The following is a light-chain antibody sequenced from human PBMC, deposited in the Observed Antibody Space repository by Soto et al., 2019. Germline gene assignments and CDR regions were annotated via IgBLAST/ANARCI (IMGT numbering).Light chain of an antibody. Sequence: QSVLTQPPSVSGAPGQRVTISCTGSSSNIGAHYDVHWYQQLPGTAPNLLIYGNSNRTSGVPDRFSGSKSGTSASLAITGLQDEDEADYYCQSYDNSLSVYVFGTGTKLTVL. CDR1: SSNIGAHYD. CDR3: QSYDNSLSVYV. V-gene: IGLV1-40*01. J-gene: IGLJ1*01. CDR2: GNS.